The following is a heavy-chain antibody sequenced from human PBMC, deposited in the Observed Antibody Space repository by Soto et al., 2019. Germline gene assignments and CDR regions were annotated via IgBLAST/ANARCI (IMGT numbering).Heavy chain of an antibody. CDR1: GYSFTNYC. V-gene: IGHV5-10-1*01. CDR2: IDPSDSYT. CDR3: ASHIRQQLTPGGMDV. Sequence: WESLKIYRKGSGYSFTNYCISWVRQMPGKGLEWMGRIDPSDSYTNYSPSFQGHVTISADKSISTAYLQWSSLKASDTAMYYCASHIRQQLTPGGMDVWGQGTTVTVSS. D-gene: IGHD6-13*01. J-gene: IGHJ6*02.